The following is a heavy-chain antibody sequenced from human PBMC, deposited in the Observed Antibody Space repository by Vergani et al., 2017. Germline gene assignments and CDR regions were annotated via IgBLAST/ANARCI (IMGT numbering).Heavy chain of an antibody. CDR3: ARDGALYCSRTSCSRYDYMDV. CDR1: GITFNSNA. D-gene: IGHD2-2*01. CDR2: MSYDGGNK. Sequence: QVQLVESGGGVVKPGRSLRLSCAASGITFNSNAMHWVRLAPGKGLEWLAVMSYDGGNKYYADSVKGRFTISRDNSKNTLYLQMNSLRAEDTAVYYCARDGALYCSRTSCSRYDYMDVWGKGTTVTVTS. V-gene: IGHV3-30-3*01. J-gene: IGHJ6*03.